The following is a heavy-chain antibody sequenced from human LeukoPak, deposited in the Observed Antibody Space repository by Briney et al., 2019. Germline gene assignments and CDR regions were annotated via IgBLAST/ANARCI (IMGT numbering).Heavy chain of an antibody. V-gene: IGHV4-59*08. CDR1: GGSISSYY. D-gene: IGHD5-18*01. CDR3: ARLRGYSYSGWFDP. CDR2: INHSGST. Sequence: PSETLSLTCTLSGGSISSYYWSWIRQPPGKGLEWIGEINHSGSTNYNPSLKSRVTISVDTSKNQFSLKLSSVTAADTAVYYCARLRGYSYSGWFDPWGQGTLVTVSS. J-gene: IGHJ5*02.